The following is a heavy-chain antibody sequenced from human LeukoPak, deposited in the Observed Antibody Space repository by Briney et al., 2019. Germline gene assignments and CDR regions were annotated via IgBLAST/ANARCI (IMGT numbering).Heavy chain of an antibody. CDR1: GFTFSSYS. CDR3: ARAGYCSGGSCHRFDY. D-gene: IGHD2-15*01. J-gene: IGHJ4*02. Sequence: PGGSLRLSCVASGFTFSSYSMNWVRQAPGKGLEWVSSISSSSAYIYYADSVKGRFTISRDNAKNSLYLQMNSLRAEDTAVYYCARAGYCSGGSCHRFDYWGQGILVTVSS. V-gene: IGHV3-21*01. CDR2: ISSSSAYI.